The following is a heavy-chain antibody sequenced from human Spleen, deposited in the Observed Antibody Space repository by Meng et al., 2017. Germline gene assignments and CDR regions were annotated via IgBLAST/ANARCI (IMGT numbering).Heavy chain of an antibody. CDR2: INHSGST. CDR1: GGSFSDYY. D-gene: IGHD4-11*01. J-gene: IGHJ4*02. Sequence: QVQVQESGPGLGTPSGTLSLTCVVSGGSFSDYYWSWNRQPPGKGLEWIGEINHSGSTNYNPSLESRATISVDTSQNNLSLKLSSVTAADSAVYYCARGPTTMAHDFDYWGQGTLVTVSS. CDR3: ARGPTTMAHDFDY. V-gene: IGHV4-34*01.